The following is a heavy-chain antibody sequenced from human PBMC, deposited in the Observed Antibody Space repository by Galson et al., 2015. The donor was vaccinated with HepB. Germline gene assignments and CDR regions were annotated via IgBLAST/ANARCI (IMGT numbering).Heavy chain of an antibody. CDR1: GFTFSSYA. CDR2: ISYDGSNK. J-gene: IGHJ3*02. Sequence: SLRLSCAASGFTFSSYAMHWVRQAPGKGLEWVAVISYDGSNKYYADSVKGRFTISRDNSKNTLYLQMNSLRAEDTAVYYCARDLYYYDSSGYYGDAFDIWGQGTMVTVSS. CDR3: ARDLYYYDSSGYYGDAFDI. D-gene: IGHD3-22*01. V-gene: IGHV3-30*04.